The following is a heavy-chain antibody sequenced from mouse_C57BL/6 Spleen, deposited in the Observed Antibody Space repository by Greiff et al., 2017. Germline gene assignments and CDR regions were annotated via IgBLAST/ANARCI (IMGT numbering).Heavy chain of an antibody. V-gene: IGHV1-69*01. CDR2: IDPSDSYT. Sequence: VQLQQPGAELVMPGASVKLSCKASGYTFTSYWMHWVKQRPGQGLEWIGEIDPSDSYTNYNQKFKGQSTLTVDKSSSTAYMQLSSLTSEDSAVYYCARRLTTVVATDDWGQGT. CDR1: GYTFTSYW. D-gene: IGHD1-1*01. CDR3: ARRLTTVVATDD. J-gene: IGHJ2*03.